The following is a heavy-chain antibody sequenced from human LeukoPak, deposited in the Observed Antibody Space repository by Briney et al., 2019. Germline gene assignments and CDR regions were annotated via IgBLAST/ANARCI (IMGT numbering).Heavy chain of an antibody. V-gene: IGHV4-4*07. J-gene: IGHJ4*02. Sequence: PSETLSLTCTVSGGSISSYYWSWIRQPAGKGLEWIGRIYTSGSTNYNPSLKSRVTMSVDTSKNQFSLKLSSVTAADTAVYFCARQGSGWHYYYFDFWGQGTLVPVSS. CDR2: IYTSGST. CDR1: GGSISSYY. D-gene: IGHD6-19*01. CDR3: ARQGSGWHYYYFDF.